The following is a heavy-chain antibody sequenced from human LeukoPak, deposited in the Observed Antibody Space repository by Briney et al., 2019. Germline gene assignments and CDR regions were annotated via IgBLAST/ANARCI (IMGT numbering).Heavy chain of an antibody. V-gene: IGHV4-59*01. D-gene: IGHD6-13*01. CDR2: IFYSGST. CDR1: GGSISSNY. J-gene: IGHJ4*02. CDR3: ARGLVAVF. Sequence: PSETLSLTCTVSGGSISSNYWSWIRQPPWKGLEWIGNIFYSGSTNYNPSLKSRVTISVDTSRNQFSLKLNSMTAADTAVYYCARGLVAVFWGQGTLVTVSS.